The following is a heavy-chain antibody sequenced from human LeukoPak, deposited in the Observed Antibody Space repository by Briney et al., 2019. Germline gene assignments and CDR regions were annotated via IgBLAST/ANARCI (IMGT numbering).Heavy chain of an antibody. CDR2: ISAGGSAI. Sequence: QPGGSLRLSCAASEFTFSSYDMNWVRQAPGKGLEWVSYISAGGSAIYYADSVKGRFIISRDNAKNSLYLQMNSPRAEDTALYYCAKTSGWHHDYWGQETLVTVSS. J-gene: IGHJ4*02. V-gene: IGHV3-48*03. CDR1: EFTFSSYD. D-gene: IGHD6-19*01. CDR3: AKTSGWHHDY.